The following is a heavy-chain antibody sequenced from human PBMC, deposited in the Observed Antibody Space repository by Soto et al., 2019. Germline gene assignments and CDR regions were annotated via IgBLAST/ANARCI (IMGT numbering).Heavy chain of an antibody. CDR3: ARGRLGLMTLDY. D-gene: IGHD2-8*01. J-gene: IGHJ4*02. CDR1: GGSFSGYY. V-gene: IGHV4-34*01. CDR2: INHSGST. Sequence: SETLSLTCAVYGGSFSGYYWSWIRQPPGKGLEWIGEINHSGSTNYNPSLKSRVTISVDTSKNQISLKLSSVTAADTAVYYCARGRLGLMTLDYWGQGTLVTVSS.